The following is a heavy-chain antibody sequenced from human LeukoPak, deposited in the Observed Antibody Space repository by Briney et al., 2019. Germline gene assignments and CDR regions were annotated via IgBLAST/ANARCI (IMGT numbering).Heavy chain of an antibody. J-gene: IGHJ5*02. D-gene: IGHD2-2*01. CDR1: GGSISSSSFY. CDR2: INYSGTT. V-gene: IGHV4-39*01. CDR3: ARLVSCSTSCYFGS. Sequence: SETLPLTCTVSGGSISSSSFYWAWIRQPPGKGLEWIGSINYSGTTYYTSSLKSRVTISVDTSKNQFSLNLRSVTAADMAVYYCARLVSCSTSCYFGSWGQGTLVTVSS.